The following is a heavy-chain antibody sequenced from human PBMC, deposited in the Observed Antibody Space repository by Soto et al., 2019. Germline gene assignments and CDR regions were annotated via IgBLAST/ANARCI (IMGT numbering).Heavy chain of an antibody. Sequence: QVQLQESGPGLVKPSQTLSLTCTVSGDSVSGGDSYWSWIRQPPGKALEWIGYTSFSGYTSYTPSLKSRVTISGDVSKSQFSLRLTSVTAADTAIYYCVRGGNPYHYATSGPGTFDKCGQGTLVSVSS. CDR1: GDSVSGGDSY. D-gene: IGHD3-22*01. CDR2: TSFSGYT. CDR3: VRGGNPYHYATSGPGTFDK. V-gene: IGHV4-30-4*01. J-gene: IGHJ4*02.